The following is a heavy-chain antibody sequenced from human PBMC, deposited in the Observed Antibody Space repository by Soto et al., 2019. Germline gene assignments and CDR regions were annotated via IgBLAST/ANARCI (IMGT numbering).Heavy chain of an antibody. CDR1: GFPFSAFS. CDR3: AREGGLQCSPSRRYNDFDI. CDR2: ISSSGSTI. Sequence: VGSLRLSCASSGFPFSAFSMNWVRQAPGKGLEWVAYISSSGSTIYYADSVKGRFTISRDNAKTSLYLQMDSLRDEDTAVYYSAREGGLQCSPSRRYNDFDIWGQGTKVTVAS. D-gene: IGHD4-4*01. J-gene: IGHJ3*02. V-gene: IGHV3-48*02.